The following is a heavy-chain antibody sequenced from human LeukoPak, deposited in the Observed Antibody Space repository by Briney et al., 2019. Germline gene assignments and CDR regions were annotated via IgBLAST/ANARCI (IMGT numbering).Heavy chain of an antibody. CDR2: ICSDGSNM. CDR3: ARSGSELDY. D-gene: IGHD3-10*01. V-gene: IGHV3-11*01. CDR1: GFTFSDYY. J-gene: IGHJ4*02. Sequence: GGSLRLSCAASGFTFSDYYMSWIRQAPGKGLEWVSYICSDGSNMNNADSVKGRFTISRDNAKNSLYLQMNSLRAEDTAVYYCARSGSELDYWGQGTLVTVSS.